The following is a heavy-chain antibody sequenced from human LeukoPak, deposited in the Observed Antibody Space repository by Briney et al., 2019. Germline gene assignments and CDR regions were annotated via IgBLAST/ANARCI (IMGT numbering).Heavy chain of an antibody. CDR3: ARSSGWSRNLDY. D-gene: IGHD6-19*01. CDR1: GFTFSSYA. Sequence: GRSLRLSCAASGFTFSSYAMHWVRQAPGKGLEWVAVISYDGSNKYYADSVKGRFTISRDNSKSTLYLQMNSLRAEDTAVYYCARSSGWSRNLDYWGQGTLVTVSS. CDR2: ISYDGSNK. J-gene: IGHJ4*02. V-gene: IGHV3-30*04.